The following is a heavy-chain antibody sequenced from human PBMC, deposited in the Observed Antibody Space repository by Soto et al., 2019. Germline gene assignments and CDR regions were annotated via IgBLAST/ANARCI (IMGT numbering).Heavy chain of an antibody. CDR1: GFTFSSYG. J-gene: IGHJ4*02. Sequence: GGSLRRSCVGSGFTFSSYGMHWVRQAPGKGLECVAVISDTGSSHYYAASVEGRFTISRENSKNTLSLHMDRLRVEDTAVYYCAKDRGGDCPDNSCYFGADYWGQGTPVTVSS. V-gene: IGHV3-30*18. D-gene: IGHD2-2*01. CDR2: ISDTGSSH. CDR3: AKDRGGDCPDNSCYFGADY.